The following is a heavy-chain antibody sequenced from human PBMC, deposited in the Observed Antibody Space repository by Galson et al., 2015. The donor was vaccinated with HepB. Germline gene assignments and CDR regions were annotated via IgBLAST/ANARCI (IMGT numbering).Heavy chain of an antibody. D-gene: IGHD3-16*01. CDR1: GGSVSSGSYY. Sequence: ETLSLTCTVSGGSVSSGSYYWSWIRQPPGKGLEWIGYIYYSGSTNYNPSLKSRVTISVDTSKNQFSLKLSSVTAADTAVYYCARVVQVWGSSGWFDPWGQGTLVTVSS. J-gene: IGHJ5*02. CDR2: IYYSGST. V-gene: IGHV4-61*01. CDR3: ARVVQVWGSSGWFDP.